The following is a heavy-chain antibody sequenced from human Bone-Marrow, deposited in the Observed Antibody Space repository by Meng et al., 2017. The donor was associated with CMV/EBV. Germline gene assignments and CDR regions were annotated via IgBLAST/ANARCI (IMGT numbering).Heavy chain of an antibody. V-gene: IGHV1-2*02. CDR3: ARDGAARGARDWIDP. D-gene: IGHD1-26*01. CDR2: VNPNRGDT. J-gene: IGHJ5*02. Sequence: ASVMVFCKASGYTFTGSSIHWVRHDPGQRLVWMVWVNPNRGDTNYAQRIQGRVTMTRDTSISTAYMELNGLRSDDTAVYYCARDGAARGARDWIDPWGQGTLVTVSS. CDR1: GYTFTGSS.